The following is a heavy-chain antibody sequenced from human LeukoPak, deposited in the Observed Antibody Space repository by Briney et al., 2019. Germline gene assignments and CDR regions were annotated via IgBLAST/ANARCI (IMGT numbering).Heavy chain of an antibody. CDR1: GGSIINYY. CDR3: ARVTEWNDFDY. J-gene: IGHJ4*02. Sequence: PSETLSLTCTASGGSIINYYWSWIRQPPGKTLEWIGYIIYGGSTNYNPSLKSRLTISIDTSKTQVSPKLSSVTAADTAVYYCARVTEWNDFDYWGQGTLVTVSS. D-gene: IGHD1-1*01. CDR2: IIYGGST. V-gene: IGHV4-59*01.